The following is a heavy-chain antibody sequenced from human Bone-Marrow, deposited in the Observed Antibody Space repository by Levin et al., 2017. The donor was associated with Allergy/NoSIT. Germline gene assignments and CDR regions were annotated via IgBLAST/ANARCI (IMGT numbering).Heavy chain of an antibody. J-gene: IGHJ3*01. D-gene: IGHD3-16*01. CDR3: TTDWGEATSWKRAYDV. V-gene: IGHV3-15*01. CDR2: MRSTSDGGPT. CDR1: GFRFNIAR. Sequence: LSLTCAASGFRFNIARMAWVRQAPGKGLEWVGHMRSTSDGGPTDYAAPVNGRFTMSRDDSKNMVFLEMSSLKPEDTATYYCTTDWGEATSWKRAYDVWGEGTTVIVSS.